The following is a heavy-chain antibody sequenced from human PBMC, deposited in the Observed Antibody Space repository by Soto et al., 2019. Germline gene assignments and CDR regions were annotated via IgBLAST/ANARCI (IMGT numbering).Heavy chain of an antibody. J-gene: IGHJ4*02. CDR3: TRGRYGDY. D-gene: IGHD1-1*01. CDR2: ISAHNGNT. Sequence: QVHLVQSGAEVKKPGASVKVSCKASGYTFTSYGITWVRQAPGQGVERMGWISAHNGNTDYAQKLQGRVIVTRDTSTSTAYMELRSLISDDTAVYYCTRGRYGDYWGQGALVTVSS. CDR1: GYTFTSYG. V-gene: IGHV1-18*01.